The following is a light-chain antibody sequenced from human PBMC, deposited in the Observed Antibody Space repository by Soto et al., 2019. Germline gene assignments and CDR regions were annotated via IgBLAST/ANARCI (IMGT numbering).Light chain of an antibody. CDR1: QSVTSN. CDR2: DAS. V-gene: IGKV3-15*01. CDR3: QQNDSSRT. Sequence: ITQSPSTVSASVGERATLSCRASQSVTSNLAWYQQKPGQAPRLLIYDASTRASGIPARFSGSGSGTEDTLTIISRLPHDDVVTYYCQQNDSSRTFGQGTKVDIK. J-gene: IGKJ1*01.